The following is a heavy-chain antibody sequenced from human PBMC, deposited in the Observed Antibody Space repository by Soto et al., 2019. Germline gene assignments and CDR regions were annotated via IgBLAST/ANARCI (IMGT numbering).Heavy chain of an antibody. Sequence: ASVKVSCKASGYTFTTYPMHWVCQAPGQRLEWVGWINAGSGNTKYSQKFQGRVTIIRDKSASTAYMELSSLTSEDTAVYYCAKDIGGYNTFDYWGQGNLVTVSS. CDR2: INAGSGNT. J-gene: IGHJ4*02. CDR3: AKDIGGYNTFDY. CDR1: GYTFTTYP. D-gene: IGHD1-20*01. V-gene: IGHV1-3*01.